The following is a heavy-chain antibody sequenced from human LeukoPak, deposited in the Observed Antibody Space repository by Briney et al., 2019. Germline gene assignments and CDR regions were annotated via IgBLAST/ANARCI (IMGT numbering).Heavy chain of an antibody. CDR1: GGSISSSSYY. CDR2: IYYSGST. J-gene: IGHJ4*02. Sequence: PSETLSLTCTVSGGSISSSSYYWGWIRPPPGKGLEWIVSIYYSGSTNYNPSLKSRVTISLDTSKNQFSLKLSSVTAADTAVYYCARVTMVRGVIIKTFYYFDYWGQGTLVTVSS. V-gene: IGHV4-39*07. D-gene: IGHD3-10*01. CDR3: ARVTMVRGVIIKTFYYFDY.